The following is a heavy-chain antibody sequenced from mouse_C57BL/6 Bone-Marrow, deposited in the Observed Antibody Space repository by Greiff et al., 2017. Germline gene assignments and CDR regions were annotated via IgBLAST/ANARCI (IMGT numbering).Heavy chain of an antibody. Sequence: DVKLVESGGGLVKPGGSLKLSCAASGFTFSSYAMSWVRQTPEKRLEWVATISDGGSYTYYPDNVKGRFTISRDNAKNNLYLQMSHLKSEDTAMYYCARDGNPFADWGQGTLVTVSA. V-gene: IGHV5-4*01. D-gene: IGHD2-1*01. CDR1: GFTFSSYA. J-gene: IGHJ3*01. CDR3: ARDGNPFAD. CDR2: ISDGGSYT.